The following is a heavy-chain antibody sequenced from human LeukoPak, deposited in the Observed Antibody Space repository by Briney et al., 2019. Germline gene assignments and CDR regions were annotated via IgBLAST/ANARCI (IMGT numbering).Heavy chain of an antibody. CDR2: INPNSGGT. V-gene: IGHV1-2*02. CDR1: GYTFTGYY. J-gene: IGHJ4*02. Sequence: ASVKVSCKASGYTFTGYYMHWVRQAPGQGLEWMGWINPNSGGTNYAQKFQGRVTMTRDTSISTAYMELSRLRFEDTALYFCARDLVSSSSTFDYWGPGTLVTVSS. D-gene: IGHD2/OR15-2a*01. CDR3: ARDLVSSSSTFDY.